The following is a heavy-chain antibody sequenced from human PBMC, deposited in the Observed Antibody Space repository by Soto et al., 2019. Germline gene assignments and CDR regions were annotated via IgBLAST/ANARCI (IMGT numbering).Heavy chain of an antibody. J-gene: IGHJ5*02. V-gene: IGHV3-21*01. CDR3: ARAVYCGGDCYTRRGGS. D-gene: IGHD2-21*02. Sequence: GRSLRLSCAASGFTFSSYSMNWVRQAPGKGLEWVSSISSSSSYIYYADSVKGRFTISRDNAKNSLYLQMNSLRAEDTAVYYCARAVYCGGDCYTRRGGSWGQGTLVTVSS. CDR2: ISSSSSYI. CDR1: GFTFSSYS.